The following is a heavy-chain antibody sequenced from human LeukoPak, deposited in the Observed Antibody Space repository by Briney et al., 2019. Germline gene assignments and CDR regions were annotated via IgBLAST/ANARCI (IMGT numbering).Heavy chain of an antibody. CDR2: ISPDGNKK. V-gene: IGHV3-7*01. CDR1: GLTFSSSW. CDR3: ARDLAYSRLDY. Sequence: GGSLRLSCAVSGLTFSSSWMDWVRQAPGKGLEWVASISPDGNKKYSADSVKGRFTISRDNAENPLYLQMNSLRVEDTAFYYCARDLAYSRLDYWGQGMLVTVSS. J-gene: IGHJ4*02. D-gene: IGHD5-18*01.